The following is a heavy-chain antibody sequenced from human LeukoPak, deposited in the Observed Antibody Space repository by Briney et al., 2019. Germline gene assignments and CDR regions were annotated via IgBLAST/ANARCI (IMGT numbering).Heavy chain of an antibody. CDR3: ARGKYSSGWYNWFDP. D-gene: IGHD6-19*01. V-gene: IGHV4-4*07. J-gene: IGHJ5*02. CDR1: GGSISSYY. Sequence: SETLSLTCTVSGGSISSYYWSWIRQPAGKGLEWIGRIYTSGSTNYNPSLKSRVTISVDTSKNQFSLKLSSVTAADTAVYYCARGKYSSGWYNWFDPWGQGTLVTVSS. CDR2: IYTSGST.